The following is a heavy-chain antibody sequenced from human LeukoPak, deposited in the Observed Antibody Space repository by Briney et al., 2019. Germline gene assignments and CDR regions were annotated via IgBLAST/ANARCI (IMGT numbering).Heavy chain of an antibody. J-gene: IGHJ4*02. V-gene: IGHV3-48*03. CDR1: GFTFINYN. CDR3: ARGGTMARGVSFDY. Sequence: GSLRLSCAASGFTFINYNMNWVRQAPGKGLEWVSYISGSDSTTYYADSVKGRFTVSRDNAKKSLYLQMNSLIPEDTATYFCARGGTMARGVSFDYWGQGTQVTV. CDR2: ISGSDSTT. D-gene: IGHD1-1*01.